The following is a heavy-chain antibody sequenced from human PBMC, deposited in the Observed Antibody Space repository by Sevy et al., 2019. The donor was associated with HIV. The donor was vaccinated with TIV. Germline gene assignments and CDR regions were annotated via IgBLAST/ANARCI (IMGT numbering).Heavy chain of an antibody. CDR1: GFTFDDYT. Sequence: GGSLRLSCAASGFTFDDYTMHWVRQAPGKGLEWVSLISWDGGSTYYADSVKGRFTISRDNSKNSLYLQMNSLGTEDTALYYCAKAALRGIAAAGHLYFDYWGQGTLVTVSS. V-gene: IGHV3-43*01. CDR3: AKAALRGIAAAGHLYFDY. CDR2: ISWDGGST. J-gene: IGHJ4*02. D-gene: IGHD6-13*01.